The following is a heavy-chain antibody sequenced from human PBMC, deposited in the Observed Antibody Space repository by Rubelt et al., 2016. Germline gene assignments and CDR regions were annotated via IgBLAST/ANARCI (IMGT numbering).Heavy chain of an antibody. D-gene: IGHD4-11*01. CDR2: RKQEGSDK. J-gene: IGHJ6*02. Sequence: EVQLVESGGGLVQPGGSLRLSWAASGFTLSSYWMSWVRQAPGKGLEWVANRKQEGSDKHYVYYVKSRLTISSDNTKNSLYLQVNSLRAEDMTVDYCVSAKRDYLLYYDYGMDVWGQGTTVTVSS. CDR3: VSAKRDYLLYYDYGMDV. CDR1: GFTLSSYW. V-gene: IGHV3-7*03.